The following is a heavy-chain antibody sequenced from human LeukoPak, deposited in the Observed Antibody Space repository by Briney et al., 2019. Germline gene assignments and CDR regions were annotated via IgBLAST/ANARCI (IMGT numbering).Heavy chain of an antibody. CDR3: ARVVRDGVGSYHFDN. J-gene: IGHJ4*02. D-gene: IGHD3-10*01. V-gene: IGHV1-46*01. CDR1: EYTFTTYY. CDR2: INPSGGST. Sequence: GASVKVSCKASEYTFTTYYLHWVRQAPGQGLEWMGLINPSGGSTSYAQKFQGRVTMTRDTSTSTVYTELSSLRSEDTAVYYCARVVRDGVGSYHFDNWGQGTLVTVSS.